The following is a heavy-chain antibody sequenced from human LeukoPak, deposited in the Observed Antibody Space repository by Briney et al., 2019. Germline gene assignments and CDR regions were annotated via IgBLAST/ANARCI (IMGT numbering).Heavy chain of an antibody. D-gene: IGHD2-8*01. CDR1: GYSITTGNY. CDR2: IYHSGST. J-gene: IGHJ3*01. V-gene: IGHV4-38-2*01. CDR3: ARVGGVFDV. Sequence: SETLSLTCAVSGYSITTGNYWGWVRQPPGKRLEWIGSIYHSGSTYYNPSLKSRVTISVDTSKNQFSLKLSSLIAADTAVYYCARVGGVFDVWGQGTTVTVSS.